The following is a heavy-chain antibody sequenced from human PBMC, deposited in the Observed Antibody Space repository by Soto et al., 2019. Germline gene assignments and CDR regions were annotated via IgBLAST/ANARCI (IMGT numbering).Heavy chain of an antibody. Sequence: PGGSLRLSCAASGFTFSSYNMNWVRQAPGKGLEWVSSISSSSSYIYYADSVKGRFTISRDNAKNSLYLQMNSLRAEDTAVYYCARDYYKYYDSSGYYRSPAYWGQGTLVTVSS. CDR1: GFTFSSYN. V-gene: IGHV3-21*01. D-gene: IGHD3-22*01. CDR3: ARDYYKYYDSSGYYRSPAY. CDR2: ISSSSSYI. J-gene: IGHJ4*02.